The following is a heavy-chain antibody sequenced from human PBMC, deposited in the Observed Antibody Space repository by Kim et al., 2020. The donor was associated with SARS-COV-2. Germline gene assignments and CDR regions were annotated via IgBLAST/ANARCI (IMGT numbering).Heavy chain of an antibody. CDR3: ARTRLGGWVGTRRHPP. D-gene: IGHD1-1*01. J-gene: IGHJ5*02. Sequence: SETLSLTCAVSGGSISTYFWTWVRQPPGKGLEWIGEIDHSGSTSYNSSLKSRVTISVDTSKTQFSLRLVSVTAADAAVYYCARTRLGGWVGTRRHPPWG. V-gene: IGHV4-59*13. CDR2: IDHSGST. CDR1: GGSISTYF.